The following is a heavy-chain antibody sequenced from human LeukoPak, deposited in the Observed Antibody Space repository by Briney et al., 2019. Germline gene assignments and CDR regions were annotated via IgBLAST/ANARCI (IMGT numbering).Heavy chain of an antibody. CDR3: ARLVGASWFDS. CDR2: TYYRSKWYN. V-gene: IGHV6-1*01. CDR1: GDSVSTNSAT. D-gene: IGHD1-26*01. Sequence: SQTLSLTCAISGDSVSTNSATWTWLRQSPSRGLEWLGRTYYRSKWYNDYAVSMKSRITINPDTSKNQFSLQLNSVTPEDTAVYYCARLVGASWFDSWGQGTLVTVSS. J-gene: IGHJ5*01.